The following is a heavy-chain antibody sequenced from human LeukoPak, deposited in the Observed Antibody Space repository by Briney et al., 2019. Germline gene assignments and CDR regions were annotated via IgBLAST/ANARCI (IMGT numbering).Heavy chain of an antibody. J-gene: IGHJ3*02. Sequence: GGSLTLSCAASGFTFSSYSLNWVRQAPGKGLEWVSSIRSSSTYIYYADSLKGRFIISRDNANNSVYLQMNSLTAEDTAVYYCARDLYHDSTGYIPAGDAFDIWGQGTMVTVPS. CDR1: GFTFSSYS. CDR2: IRSSSTYI. V-gene: IGHV3-21*06. D-gene: IGHD3-22*01. CDR3: ARDLYHDSTGYIPAGDAFDI.